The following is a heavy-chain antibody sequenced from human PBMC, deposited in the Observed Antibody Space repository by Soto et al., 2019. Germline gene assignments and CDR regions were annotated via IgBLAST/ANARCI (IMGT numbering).Heavy chain of an antibody. CDR2: IIPIFGTA. Sequence: QVQLVQSGAEVKKPGSSVKVSCKASGGTFSSYAISWVRQAPGQGLEWMGGIIPIFGTANYAQKFQGRVAITADDFTSTAYMELSSLRSEDTAVYYCASPQSGRYLYYFYYWGQGTLVTVSS. J-gene: IGHJ4*02. D-gene: IGHD1-1*01. CDR3: ASPQSGRYLYYFYY. CDR1: GGTFSSYA. V-gene: IGHV1-69*01.